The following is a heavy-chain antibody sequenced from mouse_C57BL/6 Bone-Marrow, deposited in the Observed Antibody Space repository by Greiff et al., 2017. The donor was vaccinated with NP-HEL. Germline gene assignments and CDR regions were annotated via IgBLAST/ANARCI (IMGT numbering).Heavy chain of an antibody. J-gene: IGHJ2*01. CDR1: GYTFTSYW. CDR2: IDPNSGGT. Sequence: QVQLQQPGAELVKPGASVKLSCKASGYTFTSYWMNWVKQRPGRGLEWIGRIDPNSGGTKYNEKFKGKATLTVDKTSSTAYMQLSSLTAEASAVYSGGGYDDWGKGTTVTVSS. V-gene: IGHV1-72*01. CDR3: GGYDD.